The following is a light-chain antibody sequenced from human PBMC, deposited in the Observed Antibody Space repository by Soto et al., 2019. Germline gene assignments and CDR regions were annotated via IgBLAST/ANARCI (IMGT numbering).Light chain of an antibody. CDR2: GAS. J-gene: IGKJ2*01. V-gene: IGKV3-20*01. CDR1: QTLSSSY. CDR3: HLYGSSPPFT. Sequence: EVVLTQSPGTQSLSPGERATLSCRASQTLSSSYLAWYQQKPGQAPRLLIYGASSRATGIPDRFSGSGSWTDFTLTINRLEPEDFAVYYCHLYGSSPPFTFGQGTKLEI.